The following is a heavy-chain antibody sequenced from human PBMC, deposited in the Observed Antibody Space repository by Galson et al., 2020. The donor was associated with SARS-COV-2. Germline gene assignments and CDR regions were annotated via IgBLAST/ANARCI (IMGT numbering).Heavy chain of an antibody. J-gene: IGHJ4*02. CDR1: GLTIRSYW. D-gene: IGHD2-15*01. CDR3: ARDHCSGGNCYPYFDY. V-gene: IGHV3-7*01. CDR2: IKQDGSEK. Sequence: ASLKISCAASGLTIRSYWMSWVRQAPGQGLERVANIKQDGSEKYYLDSVKGRFTISRDNAKNSLYLQMNSLRAEDTAVYYCARDHCSGGNCYPYFDYWGQGTLVTVSS.